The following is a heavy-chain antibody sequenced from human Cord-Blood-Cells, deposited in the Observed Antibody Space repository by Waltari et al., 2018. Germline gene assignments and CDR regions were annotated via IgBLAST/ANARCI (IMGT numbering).Heavy chain of an antibody. D-gene: IGHD1-26*01. CDR2: IYPGDSDT. Sequence: ELQLVQSGSEVQKPGSSLQISCKDSGYSFISYWIGWVRQMPGKGLEWMGIIYPGDSDTRYSPSFQGQVTISADKSISTAYLQWSSLKASDTAMYYCARPMGSRRDYYYGMDVWGQGTTVTVSS. J-gene: IGHJ6*02. CDR1: GYSFISYW. CDR3: ARPMGSRRDYYYGMDV. V-gene: IGHV5-51*01.